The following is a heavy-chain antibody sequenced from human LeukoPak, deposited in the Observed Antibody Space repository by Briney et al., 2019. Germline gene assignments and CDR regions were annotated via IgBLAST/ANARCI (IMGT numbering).Heavy chain of an antibody. Sequence: SVKVSCKASGGTFSSYAISWVRQAPGQGLEWMGRIIPIFGIANYAQKFQGRVTITADKSTSTAYMELSSLGSEDTAVYYCARVTAYCSSTSCREYYFDYWGPGTLVTVSS. CDR1: GGTFSSYA. V-gene: IGHV1-69*04. D-gene: IGHD2-2*01. CDR2: IIPIFGIA. CDR3: ARVTAYCSSTSCREYYFDY. J-gene: IGHJ4*02.